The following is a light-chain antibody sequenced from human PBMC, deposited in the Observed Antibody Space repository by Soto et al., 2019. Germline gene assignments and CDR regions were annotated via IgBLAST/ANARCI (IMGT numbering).Light chain of an antibody. J-gene: IGKJ1*01. Sequence: EIVMTQSPATLSVSPGERATLSCRASQSVNSNLAWYQQKLGQAPRVLIFGASTRATGIPARFSGSGSGTDFTLTISRLEPEDFAVYYCQQYGSSPTTFGQGTKVDIK. CDR1: QSVNSN. CDR3: QQYGSSPTT. CDR2: GAS. V-gene: IGKV3-15*01.